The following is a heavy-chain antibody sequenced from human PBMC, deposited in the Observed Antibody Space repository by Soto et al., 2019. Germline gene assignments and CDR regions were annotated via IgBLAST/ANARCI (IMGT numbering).Heavy chain of an antibody. J-gene: IGHJ4*02. CDR1: GGSISSGGYS. Sequence: SETLSLTCAVSGGSISSGGYSWTWIRQPPGKGLEWMGYIYYSGTTTNYNPSLKSRVTLSVDTSKNQFSLKLSSVTAADTAVYYCARLGGSYAVPHFDYWGQGTLVTVSS. CDR2: IYYSGTTT. D-gene: IGHD1-26*01. V-gene: IGHV4-61*08. CDR3: ARLGGSYAVPHFDY.